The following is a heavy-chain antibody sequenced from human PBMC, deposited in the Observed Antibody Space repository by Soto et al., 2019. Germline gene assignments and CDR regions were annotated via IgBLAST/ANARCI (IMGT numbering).Heavy chain of an antibody. CDR2: IIPILGIA. J-gene: IGHJ4*02. V-gene: IGHV1-69*02. Sequence: QVQLVQSWAEVKKPGSSVMVSCKASGGTFSSYTISWVRQAPGQGLEWMGRIIPILGIANYAQKFQGRVTLTADNPTSTAHMELSSLRSQATAVYYCACNRGGVPAANVHIAYCGQGTLVTVSS. CDR3: ACNRGGVPAANVHIAY. CDR1: GGTFSSYT. D-gene: IGHD2-2*01.